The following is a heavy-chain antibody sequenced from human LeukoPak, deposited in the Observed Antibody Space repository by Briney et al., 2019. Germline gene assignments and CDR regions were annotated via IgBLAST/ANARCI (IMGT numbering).Heavy chain of an antibody. V-gene: IGHV1-69*13. CDR3: AREDYYDGSGYYYNWFDP. J-gene: IGHJ5*02. CDR2: IIPIFGTA. CDR1: GGTFSSYA. Sequence: SVKVSCKASGGTFSSYAISWVRQAPGQGLEWMGGIIPIFGTANYAQKFQGRVTITADESTSTAYMELSSLRSEDTAVYYCAREDYYDGSGYYYNWFDPRGQGTLVTVSS. D-gene: IGHD3-22*01.